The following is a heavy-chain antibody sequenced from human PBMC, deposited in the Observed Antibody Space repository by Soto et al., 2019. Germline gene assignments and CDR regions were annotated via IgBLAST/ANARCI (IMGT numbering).Heavy chain of an antibody. CDR2: IYSSGST. D-gene: IGHD3-16*01. CDR3: ARVGGINWFDP. Sequence: SETLSLTCTVSGDSISSYYWSWIRQPPGKGLEWIGYIYSSGSTNYNPSLKSRVTMSADTSKNQFSLKLNSVTAADTAVYYCARVGGINWFDPWGQGTLVTVSS. V-gene: IGHV4-59*01. J-gene: IGHJ5*02. CDR1: GDSISSYY.